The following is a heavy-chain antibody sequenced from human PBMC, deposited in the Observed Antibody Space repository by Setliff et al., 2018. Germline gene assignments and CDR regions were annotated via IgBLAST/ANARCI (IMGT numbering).Heavy chain of an antibody. CDR2: INQGGSDQ. CDR3: GRWMGQRSEFDH. D-gene: IGHD2-2*03. V-gene: IGHV3-7*01. CDR1: GFAFSTYW. J-gene: IGHJ4*02. Sequence: PGGSLRLSCVVSGFAFSTYWMSWVRQSPGRGLEWVANINQGGSDQFYVESVKGRFTISRDNGKNSVYLQMNSLRAEDTAVYYCGRWMGQRSEFDHWGQGTLVTVSS.